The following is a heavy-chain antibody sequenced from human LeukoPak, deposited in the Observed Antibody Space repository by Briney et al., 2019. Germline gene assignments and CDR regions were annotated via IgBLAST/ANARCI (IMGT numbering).Heavy chain of an antibody. Sequence: KASETLSLTCNVSDGSITTSSFYWGWVRQTPGKGLEWIGTFYYTGDTFYNRSLKSRVTITVDTSKDQFFLALSSVTAADTAVYYCVRAVGSVAGPGDWFDPWGPGILVTVSP. J-gene: IGHJ5*02. CDR2: FYYTGDT. CDR3: VRAVGSVAGPGDWFDP. CDR1: DGSITTSSFY. D-gene: IGHD6-19*01. V-gene: IGHV4-39*01.